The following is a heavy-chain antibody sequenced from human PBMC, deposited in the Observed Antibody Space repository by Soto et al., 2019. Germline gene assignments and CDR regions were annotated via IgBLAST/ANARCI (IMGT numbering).Heavy chain of an antibody. CDR3: ARVTTYYYGSGSSSFDY. V-gene: IGHV4-59*01. CDR1: GGSISSYY. J-gene: IGHJ4*02. D-gene: IGHD3-10*01. Sequence: PSETLSLTCTVSGGSISSYYWSWIRQPPGKGLEWIGYIYYSGSTNYNPSLKSRVTISVDTSKNQFSLKLSSVTAADTAVYYCARVTTYYYGSGSSSFDYWGQGTLVTVSS. CDR2: IYYSGST.